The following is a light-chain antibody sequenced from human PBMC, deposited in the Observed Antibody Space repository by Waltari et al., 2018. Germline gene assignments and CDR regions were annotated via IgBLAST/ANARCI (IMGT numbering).Light chain of an antibody. CDR3: CSQAGSSTVV. J-gene: IGLJ2*01. CDR1: SSDVGSHNL. Sequence: QSALTQPASVSGSPGQSITISCTGTSSDVGSHNLVSWYHQHPGKAPKLMIYGVSKRPSGVSTRFSGSNSGNTASLTISGLQAEDEADYYCCSQAGSSTVVFGGGTKLTVL. CDR2: GVS. V-gene: IGLV2-23*02.